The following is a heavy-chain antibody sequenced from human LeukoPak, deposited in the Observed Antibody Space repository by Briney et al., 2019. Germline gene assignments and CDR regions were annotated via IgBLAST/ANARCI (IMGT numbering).Heavy chain of an antibody. D-gene: IGHD6-19*01. V-gene: IGHV3-33*06. CDR2: VWDDGSSQ. Sequence: GGSLSLSCAASGFTFSSYGMHWVRQAPGKGLEWVAVVWDDGSSQNYADSVKGRFTISRDNSKNMLYLQMNSLRVEDTAVYYCAKDQWNPDYWGQGTLVSVSS. J-gene: IGHJ4*02. CDR1: GFTFSSYG. CDR3: AKDQWNPDY.